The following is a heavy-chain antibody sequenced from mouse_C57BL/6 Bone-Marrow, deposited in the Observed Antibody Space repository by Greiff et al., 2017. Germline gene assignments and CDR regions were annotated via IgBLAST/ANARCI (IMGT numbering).Heavy chain of an antibody. CDR3: ARPYDGYHWYFDV. D-gene: IGHD2-3*01. CDR1: GYTFTSYW. J-gene: IGHJ1*03. Sequence: QVQLQQPGAELVKPGASVKLSCKASGYTFTSYWMQWVKQRPGQGLEWIGEIDPSDSYTNYNQKFKGKATLTVDTSSSTAYMQLSSLTSEDSAVYYCARPYDGYHWYFDVWGTGTTVTVSS. CDR2: IDPSDSYT. V-gene: IGHV1-50*01.